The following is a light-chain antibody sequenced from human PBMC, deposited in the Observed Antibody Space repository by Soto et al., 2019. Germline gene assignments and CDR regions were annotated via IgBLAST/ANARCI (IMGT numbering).Light chain of an antibody. CDR3: AAWDDTLNGLYV. J-gene: IGLJ1*01. V-gene: IGLV1-44*01. Sequence: QSVLTQPPSASGTPGQRVTISCSGSSSNIGSNTVNWYQQLPGTAPKLLVHSIRQRPSGVPDRFSGSKSGTSASLAISGLQSEDEADYYCAAWDDTLNGLYVFGTGTKLTVL. CDR1: SSNIGSNT. CDR2: SIR.